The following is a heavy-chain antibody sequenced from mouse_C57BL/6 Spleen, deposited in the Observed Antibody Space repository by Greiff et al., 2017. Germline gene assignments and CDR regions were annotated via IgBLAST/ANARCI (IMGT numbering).Heavy chain of an antibody. Sequence: EVQVVESGGDLVKPGGSLKLSCAASGFTFSSYGMSWVRQTPDKRLEWVATISSGGSYTYYPDSVKGRFTISRDNAKNTLYPQMSSLKSEDTAMYYCARHEGLRYFDVWGTGTTVTVSS. CDR2: ISSGGSYT. V-gene: IGHV5-6*01. CDR1: GFTFSSYG. CDR3: ARHEGLRYFDV. D-gene: IGHD2-4*01. J-gene: IGHJ1*03.